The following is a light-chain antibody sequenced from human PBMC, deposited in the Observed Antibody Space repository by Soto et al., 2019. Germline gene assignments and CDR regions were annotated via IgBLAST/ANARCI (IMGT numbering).Light chain of an antibody. Sequence: DIVMTQSPDSLSVSLGERATINCKSSQTVLHGSNYLAWYQQRVGQPPKLLIYWASTRESGVPDRFSGSGSATDFTLTISSLQAEDLAVYYCQQYYTTPVTFGQGTKVEI. V-gene: IGKV4-1*01. J-gene: IGKJ1*01. CDR1: QTVLHGSNY. CDR2: WAS. CDR3: QQYYTTPVT.